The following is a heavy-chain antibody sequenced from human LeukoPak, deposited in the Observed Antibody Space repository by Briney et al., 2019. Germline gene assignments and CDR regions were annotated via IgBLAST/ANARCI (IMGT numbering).Heavy chain of an antibody. CDR2: ISAYNGNT. CDR1: GGTFSSYA. J-gene: IGHJ5*02. CDR3: ARSTYYDFWSGYQNNWFDP. D-gene: IGHD3-3*01. V-gene: IGHV1-18*01. Sequence: ASVKVSCKASGGTFSSYAISWVRQAPGQGLEWMGWISAYNGNTNYAQKLQGRVTMTTDTSTSTAYMELRSLRSDDTAVYYCARSTYYDFWSGYQNNWFDPWGQGTLVTVSS.